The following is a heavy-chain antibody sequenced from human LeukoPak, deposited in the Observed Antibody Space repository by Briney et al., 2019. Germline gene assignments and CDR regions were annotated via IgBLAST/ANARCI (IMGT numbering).Heavy chain of an antibody. J-gene: IGHJ4*02. D-gene: IGHD3/OR15-3a*01. CDR3: ARDFFRPLDY. CDR2: IYYSGST. V-gene: IGHV4-59*12. Sequence: SETLSLTCTVSGGSISSYYWSWIRQPPGKGLEWIGYIYYSGSTNYNPSLKSRVTISVDTSKNQFSLKLSSVTAADTAVYYCARDFFRPLDYWGQGTLVTVSS. CDR1: GGSISSYY.